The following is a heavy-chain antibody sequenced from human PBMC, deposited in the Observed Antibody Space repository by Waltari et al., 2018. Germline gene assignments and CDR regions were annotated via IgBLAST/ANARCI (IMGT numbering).Heavy chain of an antibody. V-gene: IGHV4-4*07. CDR1: GGSISGYY. CDR3: ARGYCSGGSCSPIYYYYGMDV. CDR2: IYTSGST. J-gene: IGHJ6*02. D-gene: IGHD2-15*01. Sequence: QVQLQESGPGLVKPSETLSLTCTVSGGSISGYYWRWIGQPAGKGLEWIGRIYTSGSTNYHPSLKSRVTMSVDTSKNQFSLKLSSVTAADTAVYYCARGYCSGGSCSPIYYYYGMDVWGQGTTVTVSS.